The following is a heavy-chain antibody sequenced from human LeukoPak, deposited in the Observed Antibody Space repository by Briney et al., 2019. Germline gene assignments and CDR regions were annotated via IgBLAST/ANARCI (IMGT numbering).Heavy chain of an antibody. CDR3: AREWELLRKYLYH. CDR2: INPNSGGT. CDR1: GYTFTGYY. D-gene: IGHD1-26*01. V-gene: IGHV1-2*02. J-gene: IGHJ1*01. Sequence: ASVKVSCKASGYTFTGYYLHWVRQAPGQGLDWMGWINPNSGGTTYAQNFKGRVTMTWDTSISTAYMELSRLRSDDTAVYYCAREWELLRKYLYHWGQGTLVTVSS.